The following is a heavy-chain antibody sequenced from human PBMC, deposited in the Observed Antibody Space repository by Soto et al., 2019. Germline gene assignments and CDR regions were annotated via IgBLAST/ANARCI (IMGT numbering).Heavy chain of an antibody. J-gene: IGHJ4*02. V-gene: IGHV1-2*02. CDR1: GYTFTGYY. CDR3: GKGRSGDGDVFY. Sequence: QVQLVQSGAEVKKSGASVKVSCKASGYTFTGYYIHWVRQAPGQGLEWMGEISPNSGGTKYAQKFQGRVTMTRDTSITTVYMDLSNLRPDDTAVYYCGKGRSGDGDVFYWGQGTLVTVYS. D-gene: IGHD1-26*01. CDR2: ISPNSGGT.